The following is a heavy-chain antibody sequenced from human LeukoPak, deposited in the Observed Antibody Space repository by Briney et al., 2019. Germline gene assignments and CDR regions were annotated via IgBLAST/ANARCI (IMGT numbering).Heavy chain of an antibody. V-gene: IGHV4-59*12. D-gene: IGHD1-26*01. CDR2: IYYSGST. CDR3: ARERIVGATHAFDI. CDR1: GGSISSYY. J-gene: IGHJ3*02. Sequence: SETLSLTCTVSGGSISSYYWSWIRQPPGKGLEWIGYIYYSGSTNYNPSLKSRVTISVDTSKNQFSLKLSSVTAADTAVYYCARERIVGATHAFDIWGQGTMVTVSS.